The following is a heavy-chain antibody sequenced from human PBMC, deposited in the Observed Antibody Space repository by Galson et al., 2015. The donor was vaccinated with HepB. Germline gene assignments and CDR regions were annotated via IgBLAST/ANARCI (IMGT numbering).Heavy chain of an antibody. CDR1: GYTFTSDY. CDR2: INPSGGNT. Sequence: SVKVSCTASGYTFTSDYMHWVRQAPGQGLEWVGIINPSGGNTSYAQKFQGRVTMTRDTSTSTVYMELSRLRSEDTAVYYCASFRGVYDAFDIWGQGTMVTVSS. D-gene: IGHD3-10*01. CDR3: ASFRGVYDAFDI. J-gene: IGHJ3*02. V-gene: IGHV1-46*01.